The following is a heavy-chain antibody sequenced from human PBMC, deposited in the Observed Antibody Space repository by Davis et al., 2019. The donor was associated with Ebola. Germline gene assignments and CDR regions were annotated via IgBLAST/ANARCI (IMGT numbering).Heavy chain of an antibody. CDR1: GFTFSSYA. J-gene: IGHJ4*02. D-gene: IGHD3-9*01. V-gene: IGHV3-23*01. CDR2: ISGSGGST. CDR3: AGNYDILTGTPFDY. Sequence: GESLKIPCAASGFTFSSYAMSWVRQAPGKGLEWVSVISGSGGSTYYADSVKGRFTISRDNSKNTLYLQMNSLRAEDTAVYYCAGNYDILTGTPFDYWGQGTLVTVSS.